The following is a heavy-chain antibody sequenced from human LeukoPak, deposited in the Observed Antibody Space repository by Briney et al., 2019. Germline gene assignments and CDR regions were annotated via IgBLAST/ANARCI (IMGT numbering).Heavy chain of an antibody. J-gene: IGHJ6*03. CDR3: ARVGGHFPYYYMDV. V-gene: IGHV4-59*01. D-gene: IGHD2-21*01. CDR2: FYYSGST. Sequence: SETLSLTCTVSSDSISSYYWSWIRQSPEKGLDWIGYFYYSGSTNYNPSLKSRATISVDTSKNQFSLKLSSVTAADTALYYCARVGGHFPYYYMDVWGKGTTVTVSS. CDR1: SDSISSYY.